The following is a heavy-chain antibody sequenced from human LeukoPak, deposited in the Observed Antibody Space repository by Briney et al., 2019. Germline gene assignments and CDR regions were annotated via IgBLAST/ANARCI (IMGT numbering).Heavy chain of an antibody. CDR2: VSGSGGST. Sequence: GGSLRLSCAASGFTFSSYGMSWVRRAPGKGLEWVSGVSGSGGSTYYADSVKGRFTISRDNAKNSLYLQMNSLRAEDTAVYYCARDGGTRSSSDPGAYWGQGTLVTVSS. D-gene: IGHD6-6*01. CDR3: ARDGGTRSSSDPGAY. J-gene: IGHJ4*02. V-gene: IGHV3-23*01. CDR1: GFTFSSYG.